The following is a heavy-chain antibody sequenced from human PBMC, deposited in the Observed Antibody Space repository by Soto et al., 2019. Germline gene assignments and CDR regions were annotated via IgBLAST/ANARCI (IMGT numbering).Heavy chain of an antibody. J-gene: IGHJ5*02. V-gene: IGHV1-18*01. D-gene: IGHD1-7*01. Sequence: ASVKVSCKASGYTFTSYGISWVRQAPGQGLEWMGWISAYNGNTNYAQKLQGRVTMTTDTSTSTAYMELRSLRSDDTAVYYCAREIHNWNYYWFDPWGQGTLVTVSS. CDR1: GYTFTSYG. CDR3: AREIHNWNYYWFDP. CDR2: ISAYNGNT.